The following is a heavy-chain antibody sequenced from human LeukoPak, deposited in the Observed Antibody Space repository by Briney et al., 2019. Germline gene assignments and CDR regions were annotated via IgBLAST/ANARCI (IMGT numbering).Heavy chain of an antibody. J-gene: IGHJ4*02. D-gene: IGHD3-3*01. V-gene: IGHV3-23*01. Sequence: GGSLRLSCAASGFTFSSYAMSWVRQAPGEGLEWVSAVRGSGSDTYYADSVKGRFTISRDNSQNTLFLQMNSLRAEDTAIYYCAKTSRSNSAYDSPFDYWGQGTQVTVSS. CDR2: VRGSGSDT. CDR1: GFTFSSYA. CDR3: AKTSRSNSAYDSPFDY.